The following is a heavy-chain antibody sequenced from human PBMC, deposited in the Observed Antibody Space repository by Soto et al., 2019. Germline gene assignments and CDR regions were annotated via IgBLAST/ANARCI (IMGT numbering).Heavy chain of an antibody. CDR3: ARDKYDFWSGYLFDY. CDR2: INPNSGGT. CDR1: GYTFTGYY. D-gene: IGHD3-3*01. V-gene: IGHV1-2*04. Sequence: QVQLVQSGAEVKKPGASVKVSCKASGYTFTGYYMHWVRQAPGQGLEGMGWINPNSGGTNYAQKFQGWVTMTRDTSISTAYMELSRLRSDDTAVYYCARDKYDFWSGYLFDYWGQGTLVTVSS. J-gene: IGHJ4*02.